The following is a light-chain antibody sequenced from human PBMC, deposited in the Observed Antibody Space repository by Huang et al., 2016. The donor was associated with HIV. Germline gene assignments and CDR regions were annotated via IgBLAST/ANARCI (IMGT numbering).Light chain of an antibody. CDR2: TAS. V-gene: IGKV1-17*03. J-gene: IGKJ3*01. CDR3: LQHNTYPRT. Sequence: DIQMTQSPPAMSASVGDSITITCRASQGISNYLSWFQQKPGKVPKRLIYTASTLDTGVPSRFSCSGSGTEFTLTISSLQPEDFATYYCLQHNTYPRTFGPGTRVDIK. CDR1: QGISNY.